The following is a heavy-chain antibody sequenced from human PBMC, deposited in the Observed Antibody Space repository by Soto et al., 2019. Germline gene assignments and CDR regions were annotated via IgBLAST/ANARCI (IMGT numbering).Heavy chain of an antibody. CDR2: IWYDGSKK. J-gene: IGHJ6*03. Sequence: SCAASGFNFNNFGIHWVRQAPGKGLEWVAIIWYDGSKKYYADSVKGRFTISRDNSKKKLYLQMHSLRVEDTAMYYCARDHRDYGDNVTNNYYYYYMDVWGKGTTVTVSS. V-gene: IGHV3-33*01. CDR3: ARDHRDYGDNVTNNYYYYYMDV. D-gene: IGHD4-17*01. CDR1: GFNFNNFG.